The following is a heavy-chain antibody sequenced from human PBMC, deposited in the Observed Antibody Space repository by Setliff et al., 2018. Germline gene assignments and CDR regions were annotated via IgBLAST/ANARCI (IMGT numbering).Heavy chain of an antibody. Sequence: SVKVSCKASGGTFSSYGISWVRQAPGQGLEWTGGTIPMFGTTNYARKFQGRVTIITDESTSTAYMQLSSLGSEDTAVYYCTRGPKDCVVPPTANIFDYWGQGTVVTVSS. CDR1: GGTFSSYG. J-gene: IGHJ4*02. CDR2: TIPMFGTT. D-gene: IGHD2-2*01. V-gene: IGHV1-69*05. CDR3: TRGPKDCVVPPTANIFDY.